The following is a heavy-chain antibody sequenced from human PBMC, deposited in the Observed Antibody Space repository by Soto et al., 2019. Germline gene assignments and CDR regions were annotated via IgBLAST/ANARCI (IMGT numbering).Heavy chain of an antibody. Sequence: WASVKVSCKASGGTFSSYAISWVRQAPGQGLEWMGGIIPIFGTANYAQKFQGRVTITADKSTSTAYMELSSLRSEDTAVYYCARTPGRYFDWPEDVFDYWGQGTLVTVSS. D-gene: IGHD3-9*01. CDR1: GGTFSSYA. CDR2: IIPIFGTA. J-gene: IGHJ4*02. CDR3: ARTPGRYFDWPEDVFDY. V-gene: IGHV1-69*06.